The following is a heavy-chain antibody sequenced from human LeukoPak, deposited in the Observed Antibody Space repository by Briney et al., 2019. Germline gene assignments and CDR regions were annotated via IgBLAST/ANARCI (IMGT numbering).Heavy chain of an antibody. D-gene: IGHD4-11*01. CDR2: ISPYNGNT. V-gene: IGHV1-18*01. Sequence: ASVKVSCKASGYTFISSGFSWVRQAPGQGLEWMGWISPYNGNTNYAQKFQGRVTMTTDTSTSTTYMELRSLRSDDTAVYYCARVNGDYFDPWGQGTLVTVS. CDR1: GYTFISSG. CDR3: ARVNGDYFDP. J-gene: IGHJ5*02.